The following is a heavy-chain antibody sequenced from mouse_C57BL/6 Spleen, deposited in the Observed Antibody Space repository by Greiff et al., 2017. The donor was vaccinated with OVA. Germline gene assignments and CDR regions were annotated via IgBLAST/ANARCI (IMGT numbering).Heavy chain of an antibody. CDR2: IDPVDGDT. CDR1: GFNIKDYY. CDR3: ARGDDYGAY. Sequence: VQLQQSGAELVKPGASVKLSCTASGFNIKDYYMHWVKQRPGQGLEWIGWIDPVDGDTNYAPKFQGKATITADTSSNTAYLQLSSLTSEDTAVYYCARGDDYGAYWGQGTLVTVSA. J-gene: IGHJ3*01. D-gene: IGHD2-4*01. V-gene: IGHV14-2*01.